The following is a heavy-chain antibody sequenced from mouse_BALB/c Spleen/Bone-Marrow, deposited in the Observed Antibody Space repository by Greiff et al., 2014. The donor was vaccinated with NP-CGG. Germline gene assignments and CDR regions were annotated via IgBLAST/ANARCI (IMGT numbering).Heavy chain of an antibody. J-gene: IGHJ2*01. Sequence: EVKLVESGAELVKPGASVKLSCTASGFNIKDTYMHWVKQRPEQGLEWIGRTDPANVNTKYDPKFQGKATITADTSSNTAYLQLSSLTSEDTAVYYCASYVYGYYFDYWGQGTTLTVSS. CDR3: ASYVYGYYFDY. CDR1: GFNIKDTY. D-gene: IGHD1-1*01. CDR2: TDPANVNT. V-gene: IGHV14-3*02.